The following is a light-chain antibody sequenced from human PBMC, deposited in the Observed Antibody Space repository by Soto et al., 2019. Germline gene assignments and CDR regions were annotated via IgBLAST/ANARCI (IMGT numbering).Light chain of an antibody. CDR1: RDIGSD. V-gene: IGKV1-5*03. Sequence: QMTQSPSALSASVRERITNTCLASRDIGSDLSWYQQKPGKAPKLLIYKASTLKSGVPSRFSGSGSGTEFTLTISSLQPDDFAAYYCQHYNSYSEAFGQGTKVDIK. J-gene: IGKJ1*01. CDR2: KAS. CDR3: QHYNSYSEA.